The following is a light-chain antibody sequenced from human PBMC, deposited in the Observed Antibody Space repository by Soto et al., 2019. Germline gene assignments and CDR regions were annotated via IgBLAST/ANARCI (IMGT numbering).Light chain of an antibody. CDR1: QSLLHSNGNIY. V-gene: IGKV2-28*01. J-gene: IGKJ1*01. Sequence: DIVLTQSPLSLPVTPGEPASISCRSSQSLLHSNGNIYLDWYLQKPGQSPQLLIYLGSIRASGVPDRFSGSGSGTDCTLKISRVAAEDVGVYYCMQAIQAPRTFGLGTKVEIK. CDR3: MQAIQAPRT. CDR2: LGS.